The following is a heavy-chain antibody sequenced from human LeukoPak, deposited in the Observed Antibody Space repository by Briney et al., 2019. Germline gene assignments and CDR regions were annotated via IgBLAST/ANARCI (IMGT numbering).Heavy chain of an antibody. CDR2: ISPSQNDI. CDR3: TSGSSSVGY. J-gene: IGHJ4*02. CDR1: GFIFSDYY. Sequence: GESLRLSCAASGFIFSDYYMSWIRQAPGKGLEWVAYISPSQNDIYYTESVRGRFTISRDNAKNSLYLQMSSLRADDTAVYYCTSGSSSVGYWGQGTLVTVSS. D-gene: IGHD6-6*01. V-gene: IGHV3-11*01.